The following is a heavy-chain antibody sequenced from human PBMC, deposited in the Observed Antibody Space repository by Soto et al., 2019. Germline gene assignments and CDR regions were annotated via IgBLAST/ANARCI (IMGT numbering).Heavy chain of an antibody. D-gene: IGHD2-2*01. J-gene: IGHJ3*02. V-gene: IGHV3-13*01. CDR3: ARVGPAADDAFDI. CDR1: GFTFSSYD. CDR2: IGTAGDT. Sequence: ESGGGLVQPGGSLRLSCAASGFTFSSYDMHWVRQATGKGLEWVSAIGTAGDTYYPGSVKGRFTISRENAKNSLYLQMNSLRAGDTAVYYCARVGPAADDAFDIWGQGTMVTVSS.